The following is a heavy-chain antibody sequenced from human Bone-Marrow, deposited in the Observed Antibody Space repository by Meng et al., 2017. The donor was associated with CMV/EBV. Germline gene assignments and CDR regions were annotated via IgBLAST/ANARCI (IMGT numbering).Heavy chain of an antibody. CDR1: GFTVSSNY. Sequence: GESLKISCAASGFTVSSNYMSWVRQAPGKGLEWVSVIYSGGSTYYADSVKGRFTISRDNAKNSLYLQMNSLRAEDTAVYYCAREGHYYYGMDVWGQGTTVTVSS. CDR3: AREGHYYYGMDV. V-gene: IGHV3-66*01. J-gene: IGHJ6*02. CDR2: IYSGGST.